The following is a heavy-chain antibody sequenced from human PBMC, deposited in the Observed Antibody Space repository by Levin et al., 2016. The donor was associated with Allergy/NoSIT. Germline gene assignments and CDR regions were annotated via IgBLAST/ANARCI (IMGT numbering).Heavy chain of an antibody. J-gene: IGHJ6*02. V-gene: IGHV3-23*01. CDR2: ISGSGGST. CDR1: GFTFSSYA. Sequence: GGSLRLSCAASGFTFSSYAMSWVRQAPGKGLEWVSAISGSGGSTYYADSVKGRFTISRDNSKNTLYLQMNSLRAEDTAVYYCAKDDRSGYDFDYYYYGMDVWGQGTTVTVSS. CDR3: AKDDRSGYDFDYYYYGMDV. D-gene: IGHD5-12*01.